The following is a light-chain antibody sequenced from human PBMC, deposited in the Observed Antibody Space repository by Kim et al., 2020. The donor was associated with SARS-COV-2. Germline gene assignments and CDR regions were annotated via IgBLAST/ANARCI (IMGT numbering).Light chain of an antibody. Sequence: SYELTQPPSVSVSPGQTASITCSGDKLGDKYACWYQQKPGQSPVLVIYQDSKRPSGIPERFSGSNSGNTATLTISGTQAMDEADYYCQAWDSRTEIFGGG. CDR1: KLGDKY. CDR3: QAWDSRTEI. V-gene: IGLV3-1*01. J-gene: IGLJ2*01. CDR2: QDS.